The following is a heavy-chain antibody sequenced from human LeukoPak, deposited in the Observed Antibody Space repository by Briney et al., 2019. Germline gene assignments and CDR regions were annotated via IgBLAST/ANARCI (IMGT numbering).Heavy chain of an antibody. CDR2: ISSSGSTI. D-gene: IGHD5-18*01. CDR1: ELTFSSYE. V-gene: IGHV3-48*03. Sequence: GGSLRLTCAASELTFSSYEMHWVRQAPEQGLEWVSFISSSGSTIYYADSVKGRFTISRDNAKNSLYLQMNSLRAEDTAVYYCARTIRGYSYGPYFDYWGQGTLVTVSS. CDR3: ARTIRGYSYGPYFDY. J-gene: IGHJ4*02.